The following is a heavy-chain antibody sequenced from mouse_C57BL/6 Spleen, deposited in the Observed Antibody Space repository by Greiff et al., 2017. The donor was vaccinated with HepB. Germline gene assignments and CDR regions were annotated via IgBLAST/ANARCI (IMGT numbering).Heavy chain of an antibody. V-gene: IGHV1-69*01. CDR1: GYTFTSYW. CDR3: ARPTMVTRGFDWYFDV. D-gene: IGHD2-9*01. CDR2: IDPSDSYT. J-gene: IGHJ1*03. Sequence: QVQLQQPGAELVMPGASVKLSCKASGYTFTSYWMHWVKQRPGQGLEWIGEIDPSDSYTNYNQKFKGKSTLTVDKSSSTAYMQLSSLTSEDSAVYYCARPTMVTRGFDWYFDVWGTGTTVTVSS.